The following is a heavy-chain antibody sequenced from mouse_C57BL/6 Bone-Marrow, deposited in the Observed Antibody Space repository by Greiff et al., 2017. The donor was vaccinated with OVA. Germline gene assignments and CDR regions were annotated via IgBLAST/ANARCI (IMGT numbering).Heavy chain of an antibody. D-gene: IGHD2-4*01. V-gene: IGHV1-81*01. CDR2: IYPRSGNT. Sequence: VKLVESGAELARPGASVKLSCKASGYTFTSYGISWVKQRTGQGLEWIGEIYPRSGNTYYNEKFKGKATLTADKSSSTAYMELRSLTSEDAAVYFCARSDDYGGWGQGTTLTVSS. CDR3: ARSDDYGG. J-gene: IGHJ2*01. CDR1: GYTFTSYG.